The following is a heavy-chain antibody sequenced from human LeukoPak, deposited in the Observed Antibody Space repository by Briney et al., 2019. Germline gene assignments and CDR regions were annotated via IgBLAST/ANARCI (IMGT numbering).Heavy chain of an antibody. CDR2: IYYSGST. Sequence: ASETLSLTCTVSGGSISSYYWSWIRQPPGKGLEWIGYIYYSGSTNYNPSLKSRVTISVDTSKNQFSLKLSSVTAADTAVYYCASFSGWGLYWGQRTLVTVSS. D-gene: IGHD6-19*01. CDR1: GGSISSYY. V-gene: IGHV4-59*01. CDR3: ASFSGWGLY. J-gene: IGHJ4*02.